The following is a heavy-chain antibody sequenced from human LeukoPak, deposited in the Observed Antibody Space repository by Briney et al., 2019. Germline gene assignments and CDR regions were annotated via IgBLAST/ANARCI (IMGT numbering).Heavy chain of an antibody. V-gene: IGHV1-2*02. CDR1: GYTFTGHF. CDR2: SNPNSGDT. D-gene: IGHD5-12*01. CDR3: AREYSRYSGTYYDY. J-gene: IGHJ4*02. Sequence: ASVKVSCKTSGYTFTGHFIHWVRQAPGQGLEWMGWSNPNSGDTNYAQKFQGRVTMTRDTSISTAYMDLSRVRSDDTAVYYCAREYSRYSGTYYDYWGQGTLATVSS.